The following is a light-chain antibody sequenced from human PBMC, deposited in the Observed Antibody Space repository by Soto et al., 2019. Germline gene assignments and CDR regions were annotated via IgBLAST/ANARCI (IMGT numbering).Light chain of an antibody. CDR2: EVS. CDR3: SSYTSSSTYV. CDR1: SSDVGAYDY. Sequence: QSALTQPASVCESHGQSITISCTGTSSDVGAYDYVSWYQQYPGKAPKLIIYEVSNRPSGVSNRFSGSKSGNTASLTISGLQADDEADYYCSSYTSSSTYVFGTGTKV. J-gene: IGLJ1*01. V-gene: IGLV2-14*01.